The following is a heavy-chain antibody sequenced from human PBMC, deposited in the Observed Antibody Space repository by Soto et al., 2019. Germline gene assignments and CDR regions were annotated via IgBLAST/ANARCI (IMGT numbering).Heavy chain of an antibody. D-gene: IGHD2-15*01. CDR1: GYNFRSYG. CDR2: ISGHNGNT. V-gene: IGHV1-18*01. J-gene: IGHJ5*02. CDR3: ARVNFAGNSCSSVLCWFDP. Sequence: ASVKVSCKASGYNFRSYGIGWVRQAPGQGLEWMGWISGHNGNTNYAQKFQGRVSMTTDSSTSTAYMELRSLRSDDTAVYYCARVNFAGNSCSSVLCWFDPWGQGTLVTVSS.